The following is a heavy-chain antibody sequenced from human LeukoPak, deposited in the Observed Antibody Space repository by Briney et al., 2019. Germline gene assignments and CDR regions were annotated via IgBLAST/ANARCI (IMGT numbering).Heavy chain of an antibody. CDR2: IYYSGST. V-gene: IGHV4-31*03. Sequence: PSQTLSLTCTVSGGSISSGGYYWSWIRQHPGKGLEWIGYIYYSGSTYYNPSLKSRVTISVDKSKNQFSLKLSSVTAADTAVYYCARGTLDSYYYDSSGSDAFDIWGQGTMVTVSS. CDR1: GGSISSGGYY. D-gene: IGHD3-22*01. CDR3: ARGTLDSYYYDSSGSDAFDI. J-gene: IGHJ3*02.